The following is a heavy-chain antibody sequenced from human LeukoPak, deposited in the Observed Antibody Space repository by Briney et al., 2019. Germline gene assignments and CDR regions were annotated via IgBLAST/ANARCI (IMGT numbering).Heavy chain of an antibody. CDR2: IRGSGSST. D-gene: IGHD1-26*01. CDR1: GFIFDNYA. CDR3: ARGTGYSVFDI. J-gene: IGHJ3*02. Sequence: GGSLRLSCAASGFIFDNYAMSWVRQAPGMGLEWVSVIRGSGSSTYYADSVKGRFTISRDNAKNTLYLQMNSLRAEDTAVYYCARGTGYSVFDIWGQGTMVTVSS. V-gene: IGHV3-23*01.